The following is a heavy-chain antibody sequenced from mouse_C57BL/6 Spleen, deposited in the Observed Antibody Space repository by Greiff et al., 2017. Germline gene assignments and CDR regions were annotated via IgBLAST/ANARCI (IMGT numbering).Heavy chain of an antibody. CDR2: IDPETGGT. CDR1: GYTFTDYE. J-gene: IGHJ2*01. V-gene: IGHV1-15*01. CDR3: TRREDWGVDD. Sequence: QVQLQQSGAELVRPGASVTLSCKASGYTFTDYEMHWVKQTPVHGLEWIGAIDPETGGTAYNQKFKGKAILTADKSSSTAYMELRSLTSEDSAVYYCTRREDWGVDDWGQGTTLTVSS. D-gene: IGHD4-1*01.